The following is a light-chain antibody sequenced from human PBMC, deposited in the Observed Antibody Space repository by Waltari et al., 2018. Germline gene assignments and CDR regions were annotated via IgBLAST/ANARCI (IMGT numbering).Light chain of an antibody. CDR3: CSYAGGSYV. CDR2: DVT. CDR1: SSDIGGYDY. J-gene: IGLJ1*01. Sequence: QSALPQPRSVSGSPGQSVTISCTGHSSDIGGYDYVSWYQQHPGKAPKLFIYDVTKRPSGVPDRFSGSRSGTTASLTISGLQPEDEADYYCCSYAGGSYVFGTGTKVTVL. V-gene: IGLV2-11*01.